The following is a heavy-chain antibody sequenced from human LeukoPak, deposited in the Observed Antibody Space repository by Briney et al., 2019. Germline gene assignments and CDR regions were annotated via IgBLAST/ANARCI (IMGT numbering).Heavy chain of an antibody. CDR1: GFTFSSYT. CDR2: ISYDGSNK. J-gene: IGHJ4*02. V-gene: IGHV3-30-3*01. CDR3: ASLKGPFDY. Sequence: PGGSLRLSCAASGFTFSSYTMHWVRQAPGKGLEWVAVISYDGSNKYYADSVKGRFTISRDNSKNTLFLQMNSLRAEDTAVYYCASLKGPFDYWGQRTLVTVSS.